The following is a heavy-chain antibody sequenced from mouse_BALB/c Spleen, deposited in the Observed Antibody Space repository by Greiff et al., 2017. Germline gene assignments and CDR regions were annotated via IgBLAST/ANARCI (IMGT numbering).Heavy chain of an antibody. CDR1: GYSFTGYY. CDR2: ISCYNGAT. V-gene: IGHV1S34*01. CDR3: ARGGTITTARYYYAMDY. Sequence: LVKPGASVKISCKASGYSFTGYYMHWVKQSHGKSLEWIGYISCYNGATSYNQKFKGKATFTVDTSSSTAYMQFNSLTSEDSAFYYCARGGTITTARYYYAMDYWGQGTSVTVSS. D-gene: IGHD1-2*01. J-gene: IGHJ4*01.